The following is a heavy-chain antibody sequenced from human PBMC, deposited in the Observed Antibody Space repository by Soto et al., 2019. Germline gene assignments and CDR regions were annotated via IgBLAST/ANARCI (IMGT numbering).Heavy chain of an antibody. D-gene: IGHD3-10*01. CDR2: IWYDGSNK. CDR1: GFTFSSYG. J-gene: IGHJ5*02. Sequence: GGSLRLSCAASGFTFSSYGMHWVRQAPGKGLEWVAVIWYDGSNKYYADSVKGRFTISRDNSKNTLYLQMNSLRAEDTAVHYCATDYGRGFDPRGRGTLVTVSS. CDR3: ATDYGRGFDP. V-gene: IGHV3-33*01.